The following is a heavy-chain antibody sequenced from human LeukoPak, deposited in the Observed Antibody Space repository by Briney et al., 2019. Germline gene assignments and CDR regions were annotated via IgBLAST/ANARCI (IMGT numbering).Heavy chain of an antibody. CDR1: GGSISSSSYY. D-gene: IGHD2-2*01. V-gene: IGHV4-39*07. CDR2: IYYSGST. Sequence: SETLSLTCTVSGGSISSSSYYWGWIRQPPGKGLEWIGSIYYSGSTYYNPSLKSRVTISVDTSKNQFSLKLSSVTAADTAVYYCARAVVVPAANPFDPWAREPWSPSPQ. CDR3: ARAVVVPAANPFDP. J-gene: IGHJ5*02.